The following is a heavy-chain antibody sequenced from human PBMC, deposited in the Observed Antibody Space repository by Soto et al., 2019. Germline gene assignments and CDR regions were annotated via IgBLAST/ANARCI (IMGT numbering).Heavy chain of an antibody. Sequence: QVQLVESGGGVVQPGRSLRLSCAASRFTFSSYGMHWVRQAPGKGLEWGAVISYDGSNKYYADSVKVRFTISRDNSKNTLYLQMNRLRAEDTAVYYCATERYGYFDYWGQGTLVTVSS. V-gene: IGHV3-30*03. CDR3: ATERYGYFDY. CDR2: ISYDGSNK. J-gene: IGHJ4*02. CDR1: RFTFSSYG. D-gene: IGHD3-16*01.